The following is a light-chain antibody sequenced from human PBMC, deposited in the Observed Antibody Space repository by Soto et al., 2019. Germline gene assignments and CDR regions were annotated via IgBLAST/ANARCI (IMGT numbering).Light chain of an antibody. CDR2: RNN. J-gene: IGLJ2*01. CDR3: AAWDDSLSGGV. CDR1: SSNIGSNY. Sequence: HSVLTQPPSASGTTGQRVTSSCSGSSSNIGSNYVYWYQQLPGTAPKLLIYRNNQRPSGVPDRFSGSKSGTSASLAISGLRSEDEADYYCAAWDDSLSGGVFGGGTKRTVL. V-gene: IGLV1-47*01.